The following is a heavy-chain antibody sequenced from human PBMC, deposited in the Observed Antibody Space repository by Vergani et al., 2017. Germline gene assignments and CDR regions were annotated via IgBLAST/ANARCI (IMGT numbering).Heavy chain of an antibody. CDR2: MNPNSGNT. CDR3: ATGGIGACSGGTCYLFDY. V-gene: IGHV1-8*01. J-gene: IGHJ4*02. CDR1: GYTFTSYD. D-gene: IGHD2-15*01. Sequence: QVQLVQSGAEVKKPGASVKVSCKASGYTFTSYDINWVRQATGQGIEWMGWMNPNSGNTGYAQKFQGRVTITADESTSTAYSELTSLRSADTAVYYCATGGIGACSGGTCYLFDYWGQGTLVTVSS.